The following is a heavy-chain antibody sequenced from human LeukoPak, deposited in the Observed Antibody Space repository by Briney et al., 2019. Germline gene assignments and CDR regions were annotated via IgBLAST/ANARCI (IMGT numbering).Heavy chain of an antibody. V-gene: IGHV1-2*02. D-gene: IGHD6-13*01. CDR1: RHTFTTYF. Sequence: ASVKVSCKMPRHTFTTYFIYWVRQTPEQGLERMGWINPSTGGTNSAQEFQGRITMTRDTSTSTAYMELSSLRSDDTAVYYCARGGYCTTSSCYNWGQGTLATVSS. CDR3: ARGGYCTTSSCYN. J-gene: IGHJ4*02. CDR2: INPSTGGT.